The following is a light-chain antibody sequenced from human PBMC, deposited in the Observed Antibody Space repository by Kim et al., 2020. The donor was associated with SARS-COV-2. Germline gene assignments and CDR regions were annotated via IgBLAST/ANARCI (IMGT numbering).Light chain of an antibody. CDR1: SSDIGTYT. Sequence: GQMVTISCSGSSSDIGTYTLHWYQQFSGTAPKLLIFSDDQRPSGIPDRFSGSKSGTSASLAISGLQSDDEADYYCAVWDDSLNAWVFGGGTQLTVL. CDR3: AVWDDSLNAWV. CDR2: SDD. V-gene: IGLV1-44*01. J-gene: IGLJ3*02.